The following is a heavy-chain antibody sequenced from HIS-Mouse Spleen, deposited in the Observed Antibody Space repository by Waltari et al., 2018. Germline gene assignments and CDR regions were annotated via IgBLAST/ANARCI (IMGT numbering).Heavy chain of an antibody. J-gene: IGHJ6*02. CDR1: GYTLPSYA. CDR2: MNPNSGNT. D-gene: IGHD1-26*01. Sequence: QVQLVQSGAEVKKPGASVKVSCKASGYTLPSYALNWVRQATGQGFEWMGWMNPNSGNTGYAQKFQGRVTMTRNTSISTAYMELSSLRSEDTAVYYCARGSSSGSYWYYYYGMDVWGQGTTVTVSS. V-gene: IGHV1-8*01. CDR3: ARGSSSGSYWYYYYGMDV.